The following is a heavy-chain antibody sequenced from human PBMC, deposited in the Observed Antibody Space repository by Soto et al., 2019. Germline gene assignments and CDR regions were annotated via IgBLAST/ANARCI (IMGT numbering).Heavy chain of an antibody. D-gene: IGHD2-15*01. CDR2: ISFDGINR. Sequence: QVQLVKSGGGGVQPGGSWGPSGAASPLPFSTYALPWAPQAPAKGREGVAFISFDGINRFYANSVKGRFTISRDNSKNTLYLEMSSLRAEDTAVYFCAKDLAYCSGGSCSQHDGSDTWGQGTLVTVSS. V-gene: IGHV3-30*02. CDR1: PLPFSTYA. J-gene: IGHJ5*02. CDR3: AKDLAYCSGGSCSQHDGSDT.